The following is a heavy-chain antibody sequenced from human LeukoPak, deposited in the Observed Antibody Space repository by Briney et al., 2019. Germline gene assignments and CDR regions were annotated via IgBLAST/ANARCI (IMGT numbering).Heavy chain of an antibody. D-gene: IGHD6-19*01. CDR2: IKQDGSEK. CDR3: ARVQGSSGPGIFEY. V-gene: IGHV3-7*01. CDR1: GFTFSNYW. Sequence: PGGSLRLSCAASGFTFSNYWMSWVRQAPGKGLEWVANIKQDGSEKIYVDSVKGRLTTSRDNAKNSLYLQMNSLRVEDTAVYYCARVQGSSGPGIFEYWGQGTLVTVSS. J-gene: IGHJ4*02.